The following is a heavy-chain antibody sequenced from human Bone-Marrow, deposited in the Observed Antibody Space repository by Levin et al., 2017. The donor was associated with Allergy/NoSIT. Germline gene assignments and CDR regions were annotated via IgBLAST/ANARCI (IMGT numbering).Heavy chain of an antibody. V-gene: IGHV3-9*01. CDR2: ITWNGGDI. J-gene: IGHJ4*02. D-gene: IGHD2-8*02. Sequence: SGGSLRLSCAASGFTFDDYAMYWVRQAPGKGLEWVSGITWNGGDIGYADSVKGRFTISRDNAKNSLYLQMNSLRPEDTAFYYCAKGLVATTEAYFDYWGQGTLVTVSS. CDR1: GFTFDDYA. CDR3: AKGLVATTEAYFDY.